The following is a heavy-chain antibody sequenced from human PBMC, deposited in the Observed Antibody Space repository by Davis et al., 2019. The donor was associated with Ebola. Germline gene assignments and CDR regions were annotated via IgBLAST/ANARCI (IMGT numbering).Heavy chain of an antibody. V-gene: IGHV1-8*03. Sequence: ASVKVSCNASGYTFTGYYMHWVRQAAGQGLEWMGWMNPNSGNTGYAQKFQGRVTITRNTSISTAYMELSSLRSEDTAVYYCARAPPSYSSSWYNYYYYYGMDVWGQGTTVTVSS. CDR1: GYTFTGYY. D-gene: IGHD6-13*01. CDR2: MNPNSGNT. J-gene: IGHJ6*02. CDR3: ARAPPSYSSSWYNYYYYYGMDV.